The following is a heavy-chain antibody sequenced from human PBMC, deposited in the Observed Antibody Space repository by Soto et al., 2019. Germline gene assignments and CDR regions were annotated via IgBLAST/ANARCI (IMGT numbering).Heavy chain of an antibody. V-gene: IGHV1-24*01. Sequence: ASVKVSCKVSGYTLTELSMHWVRQAPGKGLEWMGGFDPEDGETIYAQKFQGRVTMTEDTSTDTAYMELSSLRSEDTAVYYCAIRVGAMGGFDYWGQGTLVTVSS. D-gene: IGHD1-26*01. CDR2: FDPEDGET. J-gene: IGHJ4*02. CDR1: GYTLTELS. CDR3: AIRVGAMGGFDY.